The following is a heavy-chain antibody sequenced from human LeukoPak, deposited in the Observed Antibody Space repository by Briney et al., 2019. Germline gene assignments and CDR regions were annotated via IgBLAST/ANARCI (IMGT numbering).Heavy chain of an antibody. CDR3: AREVRFGELDP. Sequence: SETLSLTCTDSGGSISSYYWSWIRQPPGKGLEWIGYIYYSGSTNYNPSLKSRVTISVDTSKNQFSLKLSSVIAADTAVYYCAREVRFGELDPWGQGTLVTVSS. CDR1: GGSISSYY. J-gene: IGHJ5*02. D-gene: IGHD3-10*01. CDR2: IYYSGST. V-gene: IGHV4-59*01.